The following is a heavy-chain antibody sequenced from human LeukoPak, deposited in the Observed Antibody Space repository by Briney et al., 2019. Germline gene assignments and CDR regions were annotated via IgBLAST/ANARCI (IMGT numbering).Heavy chain of an antibody. J-gene: IGHJ4*02. CDR1: GFTFSNAW. D-gene: IGHD4-17*01. CDR3: TTDGGSPYGDNFDY. V-gene: IGHV3-15*01. CDR2: IKSKTDGGTT. Sequence: GRSLRLSCAASGFTFSNAWMSWFRQAPGKGLEWVGRIKSKTDGGTTDYAAPVKGRLTISRDDSKNTLYLQMNSLKTEDTAVYYCTTDGGSPYGDNFDYWGQGTLVTVSS.